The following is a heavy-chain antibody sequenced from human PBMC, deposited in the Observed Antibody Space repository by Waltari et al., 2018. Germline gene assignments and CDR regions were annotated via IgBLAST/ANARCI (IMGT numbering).Heavy chain of an antibody. CDR1: GGSFSGYY. J-gene: IGHJ4*02. CDR2: INHSGST. V-gene: IGHV4-34*01. Sequence: QVQLQQWGAGLLKPSETLSLTCAVYGGSFSGYYWSWIRQPPGKGLEWIGEINHSGSTNINPSLKSRVTISVDTSKNLFALKLSSVTAADTAVYYCARARYGTNFDYWGQGTLVTVSS. D-gene: IGHD4-17*01. CDR3: ARARYGTNFDY.